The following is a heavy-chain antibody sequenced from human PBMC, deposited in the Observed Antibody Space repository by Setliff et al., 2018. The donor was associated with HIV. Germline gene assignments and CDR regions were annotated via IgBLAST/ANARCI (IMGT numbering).Heavy chain of an antibody. V-gene: IGHV1-2*02. J-gene: IGHJ4*02. CDR2: INPRSGVT. D-gene: IGHD3-3*02. CDR3: ARDSGTNDHFLSPYYGALDF. CDR1: GYTFSDHY. Sequence: GASVKVSCKSSGYTFSDHYIHWVRQAPGQGLQWMGWINPRSGVTKYAQKFQGRFIMTTDTTINTAYMQLERLTSDDTALYYCARDSGTNDHFLSPYYGALDFWGLGTLVTVSS.